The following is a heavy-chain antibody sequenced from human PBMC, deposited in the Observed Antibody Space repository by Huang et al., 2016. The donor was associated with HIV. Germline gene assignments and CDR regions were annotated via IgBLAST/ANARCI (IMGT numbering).Heavy chain of an antibody. CDR2: INNEGMKK. CDR1: GFIRSNYG. Sequence: VQLIESGGGVVQPGKSLRLSCATSGFIRSNYGMHWVRKAQGKGLKWVSFINNEGMKKNYADAVRGRFTVGRDNGNNTLFLQMRSLGVDDTAVYYCARGDYYDSSGYHPGYFDYWGQGILVTVSS. V-gene: IGHV3-30*06. J-gene: IGHJ4*02. D-gene: IGHD3-22*01. CDR3: ARGDYYDSSGYHPGYFDY.